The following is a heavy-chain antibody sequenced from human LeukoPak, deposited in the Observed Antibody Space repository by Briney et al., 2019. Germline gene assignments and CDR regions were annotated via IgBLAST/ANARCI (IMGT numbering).Heavy chain of an antibody. Sequence: SETLSLTCTVSGGSITSTSYWGWIRQPPGKGLDWLGSIFYSGSTYYNSSLKSRVTISVDTSKNQFSLKLSSVTAADTGVYYCVRVNGISSGGFFGEDLYFMDVWGKGTTVTVSS. J-gene: IGHJ6*03. CDR3: VRVNGISSGGFFGEDLYFMDV. CDR1: GGSITSTSY. D-gene: IGHD2-15*01. V-gene: IGHV4-39*07. CDR2: IFYSGST.